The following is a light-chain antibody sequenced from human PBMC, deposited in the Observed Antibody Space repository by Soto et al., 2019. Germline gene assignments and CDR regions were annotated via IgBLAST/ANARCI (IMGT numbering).Light chain of an antibody. CDR3: QQSYSGPLT. J-gene: IGKJ4*01. V-gene: IGKV1-39*01. CDR2: AAS. CDR1: QGISTY. Sequence: IRLTHAASCLSSSVGVILTITCRASQGISTYLNWYQQKPGKAPKVLIYAASSLQSGVPSRFSGIGSGTDFTLSISSLQPEDFATYYCQQSYSGPLTFGRGTKVDIK.